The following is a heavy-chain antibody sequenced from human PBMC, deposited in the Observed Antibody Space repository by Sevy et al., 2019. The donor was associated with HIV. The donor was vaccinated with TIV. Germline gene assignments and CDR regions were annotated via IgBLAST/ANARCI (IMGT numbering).Heavy chain of an antibody. D-gene: IGHD1-1*01. CDR1: GFTFSSYD. V-gene: IGHV3-13*01. CDR2: IGTASDT. Sequence: GGSLRLSCAASGFTFSSYDMHWVRQVTGKGLEWVSGIGTASDTYYEDSVKGRFTISRDNAVNSLYLQMKSLGDGDPAVYYCTRVGNGTNWHGFDSWSQGPLVTVSS. CDR3: TRVGNGTNWHGFDS. J-gene: IGHJ4*02.